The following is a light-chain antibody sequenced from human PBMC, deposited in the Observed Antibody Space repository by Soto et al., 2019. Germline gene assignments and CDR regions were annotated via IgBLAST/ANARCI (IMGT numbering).Light chain of an antibody. V-gene: IGKV1-39*01. CDR1: QSISSY. CDR2: AAF. Sequence: DIQVTQSPSSLSASVGDRVTITCRASQSISSYLNWYQQKPGKAPKLLIYAAFSLQSGVPSRFSGSGSGTDFTLTISSLQPEDFATYYCRQSYSTPQTFGQGTKVDIK. J-gene: IGKJ1*01. CDR3: RQSYSTPQT.